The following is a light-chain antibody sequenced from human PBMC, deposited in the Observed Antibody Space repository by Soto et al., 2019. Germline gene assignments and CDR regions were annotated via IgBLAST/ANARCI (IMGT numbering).Light chain of an antibody. J-gene: IGKJ1*01. CDR3: QPYNSYSWT. CDR2: KAS. V-gene: IGKV1-5*03. Sequence: DIQMTQSPSTLSASVGDRVTITCRASESISNFLAWYQQKPGKAPNLLIYKASSLESGVPSRFSGSGSGTEFTLTISSLQPDDFATYYCQPYNSYSWTFGQGTKVDMK. CDR1: ESISNF.